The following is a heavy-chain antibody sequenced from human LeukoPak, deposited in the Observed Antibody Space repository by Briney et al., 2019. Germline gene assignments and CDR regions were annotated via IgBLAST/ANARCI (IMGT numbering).Heavy chain of an antibody. D-gene: IGHD1-26*01. CDR2: IYSDGST. CDR3: ARGDLIGGSTKRGYY. V-gene: IGHV3-NL1*01. Sequence: GGSLRLSCAASGFTFSSYGMHWVRLAPSKGLEWVSVIYSDGSTFYPDSVKGRFTISRDSSKNTLYLQMNSLRAEDTAVYYCARGDLIGGSTKRGYYWGQGALVTVSS. J-gene: IGHJ4*02. CDR1: GFTFSSYG.